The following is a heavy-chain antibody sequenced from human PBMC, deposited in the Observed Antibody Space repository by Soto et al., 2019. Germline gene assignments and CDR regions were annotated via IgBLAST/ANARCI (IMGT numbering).Heavy chain of an antibody. J-gene: IGHJ4*02. Sequence: QVQLVQSGAEVKKPGASVKVSCKASGYTFTSYGISWVRQAPGQGLEWMGWISAYNGNTNYAQKLQGRVTMTTNTSSSPAYMELRSLRSDDTAVYYCARTTYYDILTGYPSVFDYWGQGTLVTVSS. D-gene: IGHD3-9*01. CDR2: ISAYNGNT. CDR1: GYTFTSYG. V-gene: IGHV1-18*01. CDR3: ARTTYYDILTGYPSVFDY.